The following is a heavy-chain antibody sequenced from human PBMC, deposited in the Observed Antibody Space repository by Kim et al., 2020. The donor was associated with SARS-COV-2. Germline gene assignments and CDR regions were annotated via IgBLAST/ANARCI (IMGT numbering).Heavy chain of an antibody. CDR3: ARDGKRQDSGYDYFFDY. V-gene: IGHV3-48*04. Sequence: GGSLRLSCAASGFTFNTYAMNWVRQAPGKGLEWISHISSSSGSTIYYADSVKGRFTTSRDNAENSLSLQMNSLRAEDTAVYYCARDGKRQDSGYDYFFDYWGQGTLVTVSS. D-gene: IGHD5-12*01. J-gene: IGHJ4*02. CDR1: GFTFNTYA. CDR2: ISSSSGSTI.